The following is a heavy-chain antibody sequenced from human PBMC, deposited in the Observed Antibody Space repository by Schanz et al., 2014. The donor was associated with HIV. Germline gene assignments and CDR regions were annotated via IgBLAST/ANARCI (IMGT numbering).Heavy chain of an antibody. V-gene: IGHV3-7*01. J-gene: IGHJ4*02. D-gene: IGHD3-10*01. CDR3: ARDSGPGSY. CDR2: IKQDGGEK. Sequence: MQLVESGGAVVRPGGSLRLSCAASGFTFMRHTMNWVRQAPGKGLEWVASIKQDGGEKHYVASVKGRFTISRDNVKNSLYLQMSSLRAEDTAVYYCARDSGPGSYWGQGTLVTVSS. CDR1: GFTFMRHT.